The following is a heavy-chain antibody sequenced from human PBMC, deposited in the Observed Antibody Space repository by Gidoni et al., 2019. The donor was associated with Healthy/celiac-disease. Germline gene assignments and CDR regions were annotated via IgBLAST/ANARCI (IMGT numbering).Heavy chain of an antibody. CDR2: ISSSSSYT. CDR1: AFTFRAYY. Sequence: QGQLVETGGGLVKAGGSVRLSCAASAFTFRAYYMSWIRQAPGKVLEWVSYISSSSSYTNYADSVKGRFTISRDNAKNSLYLQMNSLRAEDTAVYYCARGRRIAAAGTIFDYWGQGTLVTVSS. V-gene: IGHV3-11*06. CDR3: ARGRRIAAAGTIFDY. J-gene: IGHJ4*02. D-gene: IGHD6-13*01.